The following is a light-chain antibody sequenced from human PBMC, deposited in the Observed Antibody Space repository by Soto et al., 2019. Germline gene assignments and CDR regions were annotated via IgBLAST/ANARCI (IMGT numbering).Light chain of an antibody. J-gene: IGLJ1*01. CDR1: SSDVGAYNF. CDR2: DVS. CDR3: CSYAGSSTYV. V-gene: IGLV2-11*01. Sequence: QSALTQPRSVSGSPGQSVTISCTGTSSDVGAYNFVSWFQQHPGKAPKLIIYDVSKWPSGVPDRFSGSESGNTASLTISGVQAEDEADYYCCSYAGSSTYVFGTGTKLTVL.